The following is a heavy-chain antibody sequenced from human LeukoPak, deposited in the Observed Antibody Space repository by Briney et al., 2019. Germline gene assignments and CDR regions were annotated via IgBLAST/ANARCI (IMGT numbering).Heavy chain of an antibody. CDR2: INHSGST. D-gene: IGHD3-22*01. CDR1: GGSFSGYY. V-gene: IGHV4-34*01. J-gene: IGHJ4*02. Sequence: PSETLSLTCAVYGGSFSGYYWSWIRQPPGKGLEWIGEINHSGSTNYNPSLKSRVTISVDTPKNQFSLKLSSVTAADTAVYYCARGRDSSGYFDYWGQGTLVTVSS. CDR3: ARGRDSSGYFDY.